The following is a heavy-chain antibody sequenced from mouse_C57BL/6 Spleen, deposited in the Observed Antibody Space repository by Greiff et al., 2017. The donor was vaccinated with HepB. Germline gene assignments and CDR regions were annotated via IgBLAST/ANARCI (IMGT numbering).Heavy chain of an antibody. CDR1: GYTFTSYW. D-gene: IGHD3-1*01. V-gene: IGHV1-64*01. CDR2: IHPNSGST. Sequence: QVQLQQPGAELVKPGASVKLSCKASGYTFTSYWMHWVKQRPGQGLEWIGMIHPNSGSTNYNEKFKSKATLTVDKSSSTAYMQLSSLPSDDSAVYYCDSTSPPLPSWFAYWGQGTLVTVSA. J-gene: IGHJ3*01. CDR3: DSTSPPLPSWFAY.